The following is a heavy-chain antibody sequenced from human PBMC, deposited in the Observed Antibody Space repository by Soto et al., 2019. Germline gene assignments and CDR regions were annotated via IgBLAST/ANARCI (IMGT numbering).Heavy chain of an antibody. V-gene: IGHV4-39*01. CDR3: AYGSSSAWIDY. CDR2: AYFSGGNT. CDR1: GDSMRGYHFY. D-gene: IGHD6-25*01. Sequence: PSETLSLTCSVSGDSMRGYHFYWGWIRQAPGKGLERIGSAYFSGGNTYYNPSLKSRGFISVETSKNEFSLRLTSLTAADTAVYFCAYGSSSAWIDYWGQGTLVTVSS. J-gene: IGHJ4*02.